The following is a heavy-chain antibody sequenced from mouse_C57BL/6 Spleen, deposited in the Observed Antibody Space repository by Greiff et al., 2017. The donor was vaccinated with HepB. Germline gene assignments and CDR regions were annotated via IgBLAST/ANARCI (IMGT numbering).Heavy chain of an antibody. D-gene: IGHD1-1*01. CDR2: IDPSDSYT. CDR1: GYTFTSYW. CDR3: ARSHYGSILYYFDY. J-gene: IGHJ2*01. Sequence: QVQLQQPGAELVRPGTSVKLSCKASGYTFTSYWMHWVKQRPGQGLEWIGVIDPSDSYTNYNQKFKGKATLTVDTSSSTAYMQLSSLTSEDSAVYYCARSHYGSILYYFDYWGQGTTLTVSS. V-gene: IGHV1-59*01.